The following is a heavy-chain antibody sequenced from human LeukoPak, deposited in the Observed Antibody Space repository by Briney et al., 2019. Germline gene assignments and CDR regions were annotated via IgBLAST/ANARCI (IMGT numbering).Heavy chain of an antibody. J-gene: IGHJ4*02. D-gene: IGHD6-13*01. Sequence: GGSLRLSCAASGFTFSDHYMSWIRQVPGKGLEWVSYISTSGTYTNYADSVKGRFTISRDNAKNSLYLQMNSLRAEDTAVYYCARGAVAGTDWGQGTLVTVSS. V-gene: IGHV3-11*06. CDR2: ISTSGTYT. CDR1: GFTFSDHY. CDR3: ARGAVAGTD.